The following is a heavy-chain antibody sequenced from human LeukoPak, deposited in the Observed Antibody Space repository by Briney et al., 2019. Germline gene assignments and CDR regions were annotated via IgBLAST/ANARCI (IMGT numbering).Heavy chain of an antibody. V-gene: IGHV1-8*03. CDR1: GYTFTSYD. D-gene: IGHD3-22*01. J-gene: IGHJ5*01. CDR3: ARGGYYYDSSGYYYNWFDS. CDR2: MNPNSGNT. Sequence: GASVKVSCKASGYTFTSYDINWVRQATGQGLEWMGWMNPNSGNTGYAQKFQGRVTITRNTSISTAYMELSSLRSEDTAVYYCARGGYYYDSSGYYYNWFDSWGQGTLVTVSS.